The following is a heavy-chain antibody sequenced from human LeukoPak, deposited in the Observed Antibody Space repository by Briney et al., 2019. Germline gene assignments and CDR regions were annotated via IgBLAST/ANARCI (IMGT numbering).Heavy chain of an antibody. Sequence: ASVKVSCKASGYTFTSYGISWVRQATGQGLEWMGWMNPNSGNTGYAQKFQGRVTMTRNTSISTAYMELSSLRSEDTAVYYCATDYYDSSGYYPSDYWGQGTLVTVSS. CDR2: MNPNSGNT. D-gene: IGHD3-22*01. J-gene: IGHJ4*02. CDR3: ATDYYDSSGYYPSDY. CDR1: GYTFTSYG. V-gene: IGHV1-8*02.